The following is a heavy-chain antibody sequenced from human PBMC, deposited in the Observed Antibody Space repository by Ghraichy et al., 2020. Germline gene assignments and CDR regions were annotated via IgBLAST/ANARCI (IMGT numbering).Heavy chain of an antibody. J-gene: IGHJ5*02. Sequence: SETLSLTCTVSGGSISSYYWSWIRQPAGKGLEWIGRIYTSGSTNYNPSLKSRVTMSVDTSKNQFSLKLSSVTAADTAVYYCARGFSHLYYYDSSGSTPFDPWGQGTLVTVSS. V-gene: IGHV4-4*07. CDR2: IYTSGST. CDR1: GGSISSYY. D-gene: IGHD3-22*01. CDR3: ARGFSHLYYYDSSGSTPFDP.